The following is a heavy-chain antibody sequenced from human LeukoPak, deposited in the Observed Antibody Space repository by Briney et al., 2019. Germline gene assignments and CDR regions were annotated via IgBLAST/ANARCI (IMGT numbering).Heavy chain of an antibody. CDR3: ARDWDMITFGGVIPQAWFDP. D-gene: IGHD3-16*02. V-gene: IGHV1-46*01. CDR1: GYTFTSYY. J-gene: IGHJ5*02. CDR2: INPSGGST. Sequence: ASVKVSCKASGYTFTSYYMHWVRQAPGQGLEWMGIINPSGGSTNYAQKFQGRVTMTRDTSTSTVYMELSSLRSEDTAVYYCARDWDMITFGGVIPQAWFDPWGQGTLVTVSS.